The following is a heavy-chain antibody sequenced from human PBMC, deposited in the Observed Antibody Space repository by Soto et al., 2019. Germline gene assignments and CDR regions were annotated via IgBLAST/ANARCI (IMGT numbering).Heavy chain of an antibody. D-gene: IGHD6-13*01. CDR1: GGSVSSGSYY. CDR2: IYYSGST. V-gene: IGHV4-61*01. Sequence: SETLSLTCTVSGGSVSSGSYYWSWIRQPPGKGLEWIGYIYYSGSTNYNPSLKSRVTISVDTSKNQFSLKLSSVTAADTAVYYCARVEVRYGSSWTIDYWGQGTLVTVSS. CDR3: ARVEVRYGSSWTIDY. J-gene: IGHJ4*02.